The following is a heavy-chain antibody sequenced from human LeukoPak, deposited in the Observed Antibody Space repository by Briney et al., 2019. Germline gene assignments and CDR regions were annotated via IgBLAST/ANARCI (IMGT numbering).Heavy chain of an antibody. V-gene: IGHV3-30-3*01. Sequence: PGGSLRLSCAASGFTFSSYAMHWVRQAPGKGLEWVAVISYDGSNKYYADSVKGRFTISRDNSRNTLYLQMNSLRAEDTAVYYCARWPDYGVYYYYGMDVWGQGTTVTVSS. D-gene: IGHD4/OR15-4a*01. J-gene: IGHJ6*02. CDR2: ISYDGSNK. CDR3: ARWPDYGVYYYYGMDV. CDR1: GFTFSSYA.